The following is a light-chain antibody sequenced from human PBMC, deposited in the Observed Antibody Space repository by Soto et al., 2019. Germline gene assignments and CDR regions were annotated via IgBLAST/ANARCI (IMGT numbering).Light chain of an antibody. CDR3: QQYGSSPRT. CDR1: QSVRSTY. CDR2: GAS. Sequence: EIVLTQSPGTLSLSPGDRATLSCRASQSVRSTYLAWYQKKPGQAPRLLIYGASSRATGIPDRFSGSGSGTDFTLTISRLEPEDFAVYYCQQYGSSPRTFGQGTKVDIK. J-gene: IGKJ1*01. V-gene: IGKV3-20*01.